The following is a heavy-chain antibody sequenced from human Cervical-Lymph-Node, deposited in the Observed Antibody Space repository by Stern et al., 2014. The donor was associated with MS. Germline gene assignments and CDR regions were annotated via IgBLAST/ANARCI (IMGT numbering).Heavy chain of an antibody. Sequence: VQLVESGAEVTKPGASVKVSCKASGYTFTDYGIGWVRQAPGHGLEWMGWIGPYNGNTKFAQKLQDRITMTTDTSTSTAYMELRSLTSDDTAVYYCARDKGQFDYWGQGTLVTVSS. CDR3: ARDKGQFDY. J-gene: IGHJ4*02. V-gene: IGHV1-18*01. CDR1: GYTFTDYG. CDR2: IGPYNGNT.